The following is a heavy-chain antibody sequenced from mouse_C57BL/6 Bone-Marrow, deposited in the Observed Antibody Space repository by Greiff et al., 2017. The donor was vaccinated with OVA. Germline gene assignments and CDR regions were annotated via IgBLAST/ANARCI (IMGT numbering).Heavy chain of an antibody. CDR1: GYSITSGYY. Sequence: DVQLQESGPGLVKPSQSLSLTCSVTGYSITSGYYWNWIRQFPGNKLEWMGYISYDGSNNYNPSLKNRISITRDTSKNQFFLKLNSVTTEDTATYYCARELGGWYFDVWGTGTTVTVAS. V-gene: IGHV3-6*01. CDR2: ISYDGSN. J-gene: IGHJ1*03. D-gene: IGHD4-1*01. CDR3: ARELGGWYFDV.